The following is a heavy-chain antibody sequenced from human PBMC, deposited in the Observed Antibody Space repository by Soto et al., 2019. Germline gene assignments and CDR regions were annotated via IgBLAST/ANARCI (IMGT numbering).Heavy chain of an antibody. J-gene: IGHJ4*02. CDR3: ASRSSGWYFDY. D-gene: IGHD6-19*01. CDR1: GFTFSSYA. V-gene: IGHV3-23*01. CDR2: ISGSGGST. Sequence: EVQLLESGGGLVQPGGSLRLSCAASGFTFSSYAMSWVLQAPGKGLEWVSVISGSGGSTYYADSVKGRFTISRDNSKNPLYLQMNSLRAEDTAVYYCASRSSGWYFDYWGQGTLVTVSS.